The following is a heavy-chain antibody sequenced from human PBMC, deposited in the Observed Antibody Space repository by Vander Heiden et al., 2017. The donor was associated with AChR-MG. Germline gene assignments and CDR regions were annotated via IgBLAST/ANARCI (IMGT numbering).Heavy chain of an antibody. Sequence: EVQLVESGGGLVKPGGSLRLSCAASGFTFSSYSMNWVRQAPGKGLEWVSSISSSSSYIYYADSVKGRFTISRDNAKNSLYLQTNSLRAEDTAVYYCAREGDYVWGSYRYTNPSEFDYWGQGTLVTVSS. J-gene: IGHJ4*02. V-gene: IGHV3-21*01. D-gene: IGHD3-16*02. CDR3: AREGDYVWGSYRYTNPSEFDY. CDR2: ISSSSSYI. CDR1: GFTFSSYS.